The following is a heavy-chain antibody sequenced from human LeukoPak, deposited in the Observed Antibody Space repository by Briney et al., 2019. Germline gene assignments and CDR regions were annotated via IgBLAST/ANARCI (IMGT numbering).Heavy chain of an antibody. V-gene: IGHV1-18*01. D-gene: IGHD3-22*01. CDR2: ISPYNGNT. CDR1: GYTFNTYG. Sequence: ASVKVSCKPYGYTFNTYGITWVRQAPGQGLEWMGWISPYNGNTNYAQKFQGRVTMTTDTSTSTAYMELRSLRSDDTAVYYCARDKTDYYDSSGPLGYWGQGTLVTVSS. J-gene: IGHJ4*02. CDR3: ARDKTDYYDSSGPLGY.